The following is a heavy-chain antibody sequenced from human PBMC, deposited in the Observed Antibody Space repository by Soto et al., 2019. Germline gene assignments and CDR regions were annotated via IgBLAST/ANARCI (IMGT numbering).Heavy chain of an antibody. Sequence: GGSLRLSCAASGFSFSIYSMSWVRQAPGKGLEWVSAISSSSTYIYYADSVKGRFTISRDNAKNPLYLQMNSLRAEDTAVYYCARSPGRDGYNHFEYWGQGALVTVSS. CDR2: ISSSSTYI. D-gene: IGHD5-12*01. J-gene: IGHJ4*02. CDR1: GFSFSIYS. V-gene: IGHV3-21*01. CDR3: ARSPGRDGYNHFEY.